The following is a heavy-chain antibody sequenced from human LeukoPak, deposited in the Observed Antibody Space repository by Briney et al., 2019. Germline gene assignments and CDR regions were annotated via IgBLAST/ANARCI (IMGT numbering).Heavy chain of an antibody. J-gene: IGHJ6*02. Sequence: SETLSLTCTVSGGSISSGSYYWSWIRQPAGKGLEWIGRIYTSGSTNHNPSLKSRVTISVDTSKNQFSLKLSSVTAADTAVYYCARETRTGPSGSYGMDVWGQGTTVTVSS. CDR3: ARETRTGPSGSYGMDV. CDR2: IYTSGST. D-gene: IGHD3-10*01. V-gene: IGHV4-61*02. CDR1: GGSISSGSYY.